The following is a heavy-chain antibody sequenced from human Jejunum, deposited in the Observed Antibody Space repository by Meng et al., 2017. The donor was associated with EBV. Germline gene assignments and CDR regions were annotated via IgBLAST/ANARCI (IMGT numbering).Heavy chain of an antibody. CDR1: GFMFSDHG. D-gene: IGHD4-11*01. J-gene: IGHJ4*02. CDR3: ARGSGYSDYMFDY. Sequence: QVQLGESGGGVVQPGRSLGLACVGSGFMFSDHGMHWVRQDPGKGLEWVAIVSYDGRKEYYADSVKGRFTVSRDSSKNEVSLQMDSLRPEDTAVYYCARGSGYSDYMFDYWGQGALVTVSS. V-gene: IGHV3-30*03. CDR2: VSYDGRKE.